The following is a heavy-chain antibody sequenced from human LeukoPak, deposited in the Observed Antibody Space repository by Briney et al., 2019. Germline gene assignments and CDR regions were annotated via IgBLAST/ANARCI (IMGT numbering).Heavy chain of an antibody. J-gene: IGHJ4*02. CDR3: ARVYRSSSGPTLDY. CDR1: GFNFSTYE. Sequence: PPGGSLRLSCAASGFNFSTYEMNWVRQAPGKGLECVSYISSSGSTIYYADSVKGRFTISRDNAKNSLYLQMNSHRAEDTAVYYCARVYRSSSGPTLDYWGQGTLVTVSS. CDR2: ISSSGSTI. V-gene: IGHV3-48*03. D-gene: IGHD6-6*01.